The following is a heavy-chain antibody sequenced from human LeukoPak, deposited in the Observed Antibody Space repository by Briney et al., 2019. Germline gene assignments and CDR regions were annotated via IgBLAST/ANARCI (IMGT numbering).Heavy chain of an antibody. V-gene: IGHV3-21*04. J-gene: IGHJ4*02. CDR3: AKGYTSSSNQVSKMDY. Sequence: PGGSLRLSCAASGFTFSSYSMNWVRQAPGKGLEWVSSMSSSSSYIYYADSVKGRFTISRDNSKSTLYLQMNSLKAEDTAVYYCAKGYTSSSNQVSKMDYWGQGTLVTVSS. D-gene: IGHD6-13*01. CDR2: MSSSSSYI. CDR1: GFTFSSYS.